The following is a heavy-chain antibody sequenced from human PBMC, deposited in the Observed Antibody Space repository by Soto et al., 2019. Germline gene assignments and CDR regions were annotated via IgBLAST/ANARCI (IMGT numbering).Heavy chain of an antibody. Sequence: VQLLESGGTLVQPGGSLRQSCAVSGITSNNYAMSWVSQARGEGLGWASCISDSGGETYNADSVTGRFTISRHNPKSTLYLGTNRLRAEHTAIYYCAKGHRYDYIDYSYYMYVWGQGTTVAVSS. D-gene: IGHD3-16*01. V-gene: IGHV3-23*01. J-gene: IGHJ6*03. CDR2: ISDSGGET. CDR3: AKGHRYDYIDYSYYMYV. CDR1: GITSNNYA.